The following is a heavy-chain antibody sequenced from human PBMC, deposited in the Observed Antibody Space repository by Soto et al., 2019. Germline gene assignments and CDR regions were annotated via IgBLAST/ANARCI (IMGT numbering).Heavy chain of an antibody. Sequence: QVQLVESGGGVVQPGRSLRLSCAASGFTFSSYGMHWVRQAPGKGLEWVAVIWYDGSNKYYADSVKGRFTISRDNSKNTLYLQMHSLRAEDTAVYYCARDRGAAAVENWFDPWGQGTLVTVSS. J-gene: IGHJ5*02. CDR2: IWYDGSNK. CDR3: ARDRGAAAVENWFDP. V-gene: IGHV3-33*01. D-gene: IGHD6-13*01. CDR1: GFTFSSYG.